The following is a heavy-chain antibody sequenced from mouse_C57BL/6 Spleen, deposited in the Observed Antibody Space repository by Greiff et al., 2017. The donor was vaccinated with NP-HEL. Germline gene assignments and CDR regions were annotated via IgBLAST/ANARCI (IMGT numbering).Heavy chain of an antibody. CDR2: ISSGSSTI. CDR1: GFTFSDYG. CDR3: ARGIYDGYYTFAY. Sequence: EVHLVESGGGLVKPGGSLKLSCAASGFTFSDYGMHWVRQAPEKGLEWVAYISSGSSTIYYADTVKGRFTISRDNAKNTLFLQMTSLRSEDTAMYYCARGIYDGYYTFAYWGQGTLVTVSA. V-gene: IGHV5-17*01. J-gene: IGHJ3*01. D-gene: IGHD2-3*01.